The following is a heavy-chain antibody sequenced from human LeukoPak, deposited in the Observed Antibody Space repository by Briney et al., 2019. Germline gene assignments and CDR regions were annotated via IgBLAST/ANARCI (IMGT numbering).Heavy chain of an antibody. CDR2: ISGSGNYV. CDR1: EVTFSDYS. V-gene: IGHV3-21*04. D-gene: IGHD2-15*01. CDR3: ARDPLGYYFFAY. Sequence: GGALRLSCVDSEVTFSDYSMNWGREAPGKGLGWVSAISGSGNYVLYADSVNARSTISRDNSKNTLYLQMNSLRAEDTAVYYCARDPLGYYFFAYWGQGTLVTVSS. J-gene: IGHJ4*02.